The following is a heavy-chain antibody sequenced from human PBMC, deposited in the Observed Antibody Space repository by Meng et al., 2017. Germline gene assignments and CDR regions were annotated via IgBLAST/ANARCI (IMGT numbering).Heavy chain of an antibody. J-gene: IGHJ4*02. CDR1: GGTFSSYA. CDR3: ARDDYSNYLPFDY. Sequence: QVQPVEAGAEVKKPGSSLKVACKASGGTFSSYAISWVRQAPGQGLGWMGGIIPIFGTANYAQKFQGRVTITADESTSTAYMELSSLRSEDTAVYYCARDDYSNYLPFDYWGQGTLVTVSS. V-gene: IGHV1-69*01. CDR2: IIPIFGTA. D-gene: IGHD4-11*01.